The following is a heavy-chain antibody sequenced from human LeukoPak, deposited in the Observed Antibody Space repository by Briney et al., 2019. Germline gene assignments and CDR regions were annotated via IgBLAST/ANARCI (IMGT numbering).Heavy chain of an antibody. Sequence: TSQTLSLTCALSGDIVSSDSAAWRWIRQSPSRGLEWLGRTYYRSKLYNDYAVSVKSRITINPDTSKNQFSLQLNSVTPEDTAVYYCAREWNKDIVVVPAAMCSDYWGQGTLVTVSS. J-gene: IGHJ4*02. CDR2: TYYRSKLYN. D-gene: IGHD2-2*01. CDR3: AREWNKDIVVVPAAMCSDY. CDR1: GDIVSSDSAA. V-gene: IGHV6-1*01.